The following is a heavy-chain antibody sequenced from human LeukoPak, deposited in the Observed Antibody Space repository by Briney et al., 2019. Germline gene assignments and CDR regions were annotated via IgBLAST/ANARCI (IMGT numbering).Heavy chain of an antibody. CDR3: ASSPDYGGSYFDY. D-gene: IGHD4-23*01. CDR2: IIPIFGTA. CDR1: GGTFSSYA. V-gene: IGHV1-69*13. J-gene: IGHJ4*02. Sequence: EASVKVSCKASGGTFSSYAISWVRQAPGQGLEWMGGIIPIFGTANYAQKFQGRVTITADESTSTAYTELSSLRSEDTAVYYCASSPDYGGSYFDYWGQGTLVTVSS.